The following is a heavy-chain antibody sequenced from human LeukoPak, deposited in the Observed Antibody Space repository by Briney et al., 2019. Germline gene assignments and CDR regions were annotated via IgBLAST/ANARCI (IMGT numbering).Heavy chain of an antibody. J-gene: IGHJ4*02. CDR1: GGSISTYY. CDR2: INTSGST. Sequence: SETLSLTCTVSGGSISTYYWSWIRQPAGKGLEGIGRINTSGSTNYNPSLKSRVTMSVDTSKDQFSLNLSSVTAADTAVYYCARMYSSSSYFDYWGQGTLVTVSS. D-gene: IGHD6-6*01. CDR3: ARMYSSSSYFDY. V-gene: IGHV4-4*07.